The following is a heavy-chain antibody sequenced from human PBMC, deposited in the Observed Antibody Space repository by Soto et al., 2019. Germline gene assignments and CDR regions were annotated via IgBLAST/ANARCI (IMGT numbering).Heavy chain of an antibody. Sequence: GGSLRLSCAASGFTFSSYAMSWVRQAPGKGLEWVSAISGSGGSTYYADSVKGRFTISRDNSKNTLYLQMNSLRAEDTAVYYCAKDLLEALYGDSGADFDYWGQGTLVTVSS. CDR1: GFTFSSYA. V-gene: IGHV3-23*01. CDR2: ISGSGGST. D-gene: IGHD4-17*01. J-gene: IGHJ4*02. CDR3: AKDLLEALYGDSGADFDY.